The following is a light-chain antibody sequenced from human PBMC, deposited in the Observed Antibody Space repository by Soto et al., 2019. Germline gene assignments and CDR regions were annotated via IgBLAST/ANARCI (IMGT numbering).Light chain of an antibody. J-gene: IGKJ5*01. CDR2: DAS. V-gene: IGKV3-11*01. CDR1: QSVSSY. CDR3: QQRIT. Sequence: IVLTQTPPTLSLSPGERATLCCRASQSVSSYLAWHQQQPGQAPRVLIYDASNRATGIPARFSGSGSGTDFTLPIRSLEPEDFAVYYCQQRITFGQGTRLEIK.